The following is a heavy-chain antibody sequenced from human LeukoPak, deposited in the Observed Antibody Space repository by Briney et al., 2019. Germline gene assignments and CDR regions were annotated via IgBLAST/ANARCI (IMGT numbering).Heavy chain of an antibody. CDR1: GFTFSSYG. Sequence: GGSLRLSCAASGFTFSSYGMHWVRQAPGKGLEWVAVIWYDGSNKYYAGSVKGRFTISRDNSKNTLYLQMNSLRAEDTAVYYCARDRAHYYGSGSAQFDYWGQGTLVTVSS. D-gene: IGHD3-10*01. J-gene: IGHJ4*02. V-gene: IGHV3-33*01. CDR3: ARDRAHYYGSGSAQFDY. CDR2: IWYDGSNK.